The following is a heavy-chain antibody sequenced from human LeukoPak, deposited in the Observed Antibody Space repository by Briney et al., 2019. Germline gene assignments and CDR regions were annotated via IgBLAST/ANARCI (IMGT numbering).Heavy chain of an antibody. V-gene: IGHV4-59*01. Sequence: SETLSLTCTVSGGSISSYYWSWIRQPPGKGLEWIGYIHYSGSTHYNPSLKSRVTISVDTSKNQVSLKLRSVTAADAAVYYCARTTEGYAGGPGYSYYYYMDVWGKGTTVTISS. D-gene: IGHD5-12*01. CDR2: IHYSGST. J-gene: IGHJ6*03. CDR3: ARTTEGYAGGPGYSYYYYMDV. CDR1: GGSISSYY.